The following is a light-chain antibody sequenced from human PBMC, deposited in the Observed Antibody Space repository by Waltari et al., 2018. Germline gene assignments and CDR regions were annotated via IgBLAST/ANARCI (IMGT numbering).Light chain of an antibody. V-gene: IGKV3-15*01. Sequence: EIVMTQSPATLSVSPGESATLSCRASQSVSSNLAWYQQQPGQAPRLLIDGASTRATGIPARFSGSGSGTEFTLTISSMQSEDFAVYYCQQYNNWPPWTFGQGTKVEIK. J-gene: IGKJ1*01. CDR3: QQYNNWPPWT. CDR1: QSVSSN. CDR2: GAS.